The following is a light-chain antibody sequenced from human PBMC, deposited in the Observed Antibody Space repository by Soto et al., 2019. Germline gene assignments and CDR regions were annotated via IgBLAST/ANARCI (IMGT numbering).Light chain of an antibody. V-gene: IGKV1-5*03. J-gene: IGKJ1*01. Sequence: DIHMTQSPSTLSASVGDRVTITCRASQSLTMLLDWYQQKPGKAPNLLIYKTSSLESGVPSRFSGSGSGTEFTLTISCLQPDDFATYYCQHWTDYSWTFGQGTKVEVK. CDR1: QSLTML. CDR2: KTS. CDR3: QHWTDYSWT.